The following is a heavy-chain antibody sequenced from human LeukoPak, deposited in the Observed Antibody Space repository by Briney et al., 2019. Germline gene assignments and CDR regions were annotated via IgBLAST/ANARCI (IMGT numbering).Heavy chain of an antibody. D-gene: IGHD4-17*01. V-gene: IGHV4-59*01. CDR3: ARDRNGDYVDY. J-gene: IGHJ4*02. Sequence: SETLSLTCTVSGGSISSYYWSWIRQPPGKGLEWIGHIYYSGSTNYNPSLKSRVTISVDTSKNQFSLKLSSVTAADTAVYYCARDRNGDYVDYWGQGTLVTVSS. CDR2: IYYSGST. CDR1: GGSISSYY.